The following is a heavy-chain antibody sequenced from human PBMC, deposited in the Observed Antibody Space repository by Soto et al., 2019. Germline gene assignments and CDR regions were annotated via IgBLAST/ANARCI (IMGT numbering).Heavy chain of an antibody. CDR3: EGESGENWSYEAF. J-gene: IGHJ4*02. V-gene: IGHV4-39*07. CDR2: MYHSGNT. CDR1: GGSIISSNHY. D-gene: IGHD1-7*01. Sequence: SETLSLTCTVSGGSIISSNHYWAWIRQPPGEGLEWIGSMYHSGNTYYNPSLNSRVTISVDTSKNQFSLKLTSVTAADTAVYYCEGESGENWSYEAFWGQGTLVTVSS.